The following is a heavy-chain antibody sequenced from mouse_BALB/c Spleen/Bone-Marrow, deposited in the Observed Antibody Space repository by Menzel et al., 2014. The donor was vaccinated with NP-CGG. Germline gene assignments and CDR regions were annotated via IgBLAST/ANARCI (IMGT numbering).Heavy chain of an antibody. Sequence: ESGPGLVKPSQSLSLTCSVTGHSITSDYYWNWIRQFPGNKLEWMGYISHNGTNNYNPSLKNRFSITRDTSKNQFFLKLNSVTTEDTATYYCSSYNYYGMDYWGQGTSVTVSS. CDR3: SSYNYYGMDY. CDR2: ISHNGTN. J-gene: IGHJ4*01. V-gene: IGHV3-6*02. CDR1: GHSITSDYY.